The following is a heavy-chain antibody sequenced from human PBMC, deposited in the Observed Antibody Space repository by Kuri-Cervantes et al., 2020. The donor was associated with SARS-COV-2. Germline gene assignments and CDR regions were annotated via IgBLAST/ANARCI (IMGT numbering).Heavy chain of an antibody. Sequence: GESLKISCEVSGFLFSACAIHWGRQGSGKGLEWVGRIRGKANNDATAYASSVKGRFTISRDDYKNMSYLQMNSPKAEDTAVYYCTNLIDYWGQGALVTVSS. CDR1: GFLFSACA. J-gene: IGHJ4*02. CDR3: TNLIDY. D-gene: IGHD1-14*01. V-gene: IGHV3-73*01. CDR2: IRGKANNDAT.